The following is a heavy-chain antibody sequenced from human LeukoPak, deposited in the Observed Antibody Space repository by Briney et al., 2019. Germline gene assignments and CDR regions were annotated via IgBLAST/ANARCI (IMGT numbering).Heavy chain of an antibody. CDR3: ARDKAARHLDY. V-gene: IGHV3-33*01. CDR1: GSTFSNHG. J-gene: IGHJ4*02. CDR2: IWYDGSNK. D-gene: IGHD6-6*01. Sequence: PGGSLRLSCAVSGSTFSNHGMHWVRQAPGKGLEWVAVIWYDGSNKYYADSVKGRFTISRDQSKNTQYLQMNSLRAEDTAVYYCARDKAARHLDYWGQGTLVTVSS.